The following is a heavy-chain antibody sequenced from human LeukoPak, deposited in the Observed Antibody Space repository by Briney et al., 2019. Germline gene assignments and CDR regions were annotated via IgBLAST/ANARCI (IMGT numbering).Heavy chain of an antibody. CDR2: ISYDGSNK. D-gene: IGHD6-13*01. J-gene: IGHJ4*02. V-gene: IGHV3-30*18. Sequence: GGSLRLSCAASGFTFSSYGMHWVRQAPGKGLEWVAVISYDGSNKYYADSVKGRFTISRDNSKNTLYLQMNSLRAEDTAVYYCAKDSSSSSWYWAATPHYWGQGTLVTVSS. CDR3: AKDSSSSSWYWAATPHY. CDR1: GFTFSSYG.